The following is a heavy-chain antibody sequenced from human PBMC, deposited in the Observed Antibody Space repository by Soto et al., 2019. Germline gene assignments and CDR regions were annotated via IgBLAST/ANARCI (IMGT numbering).Heavy chain of an antibody. V-gene: IGHV4-39*01. J-gene: IGHJ6*02. CDR3: GRGRRLWFASIYYYYGMDV. CDR1: GGSISSSSYY. Sequence: SETLSLTCTVSGGSISSSSYYWGWIRQPPGKGLEWIGSIYYSGSTYYNPSLKSRVTISVDTSKNQFSLKLSSVTAADTAVYYCGRGRRLWFASIYYYYGMDVWGQGTTVTVSS. CDR2: IYYSGST. D-gene: IGHD3-10*01.